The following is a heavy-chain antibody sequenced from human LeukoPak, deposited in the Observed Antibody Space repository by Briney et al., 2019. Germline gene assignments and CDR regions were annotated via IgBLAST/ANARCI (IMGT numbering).Heavy chain of an antibody. Sequence: GGSLRLPCAASGFTFSNYGMSWVRQAPGKGLEWVSAISGSGSSSYYADSVKGRFTISRDNSKNTLYLQINSLRAEDTAIYYCAKDQRTISTFDYWGQGTLVTVSS. CDR1: GFTFSNYG. D-gene: IGHD3-3*01. J-gene: IGHJ4*02. CDR2: ISGSGSSS. V-gene: IGHV3-23*01. CDR3: AKDQRTISTFDY.